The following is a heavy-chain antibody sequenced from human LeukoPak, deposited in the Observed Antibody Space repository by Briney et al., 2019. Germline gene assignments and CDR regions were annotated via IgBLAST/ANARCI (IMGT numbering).Heavy chain of an antibody. V-gene: IGHV4-39*07. CDR2: IYHSGST. D-gene: IGHD3-3*01. J-gene: IGHJ4*02. Sequence: SETLSLTCTVSGGSIIRSPYYWAWIRQPPGKGLEWIGSIYHSGSTYYNPSLKSRVTISVDTSKNQFSLKLSSVTAADTAVYYCARGSPLRFLEWFRTRFDYWGQGTLVTVSS. CDR3: ARGSPLRFLEWFRTRFDY. CDR1: GGSIIRSPYY.